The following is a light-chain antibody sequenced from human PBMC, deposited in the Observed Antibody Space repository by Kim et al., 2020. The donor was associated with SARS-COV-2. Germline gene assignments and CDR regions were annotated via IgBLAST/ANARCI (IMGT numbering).Light chain of an antibody. J-gene: IGKJ2*01. V-gene: IGKV3-20*01. CDR1: QSVRNNY. CDR2: GAS. Sequence: EIVLTQSPGTLSLSPGERATLSCRASQSVRNNYLAWYQQKPGQAPRLLIHGASSRATGIPDRFSGSGSGTDFTLTISRLEPEDFAMYYCQRYRSSPPMYTFGQGTKLEI. CDR3: QRYRSSPPMYT.